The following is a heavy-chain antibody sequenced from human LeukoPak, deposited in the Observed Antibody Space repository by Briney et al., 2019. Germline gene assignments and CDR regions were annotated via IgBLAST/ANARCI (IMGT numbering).Heavy chain of an antibody. CDR1: GFTFTNAW. Sequence: GGSLRLSCEASGFTFTNAWMGWVRQAPGKGLEWVGRINSKTYGGTTYYAAPVKGRFTISRDDSRNTQYLQMNGLKTEDTAVYYCTTGSGAMTIGHWGQGTLVTVSS. J-gene: IGHJ4*02. D-gene: IGHD4/OR15-4a*01. V-gene: IGHV3-15*01. CDR2: INSKTYGGTT. CDR3: TTGSGAMTIGH.